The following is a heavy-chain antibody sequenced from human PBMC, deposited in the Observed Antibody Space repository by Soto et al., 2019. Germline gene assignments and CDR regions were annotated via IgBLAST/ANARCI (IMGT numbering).Heavy chain of an antibody. CDR2: IWYDGSKK. D-gene: IGHD4-17*01. CDR3: ARDSSGVTTYFDS. CDR1: GFSFRSHG. Sequence: QVQLVESGGGVVQPERSLRLSCAASGFSFRSHGMHWVRQAPGKGLEWVAVIWYDGSKKYYADSVKGRFTISRDNSKNTLYLEMNSLRAEDTAVYYCARDSSGVTTYFDSWGQGSLVTVSS. V-gene: IGHV3-33*01. J-gene: IGHJ4*02.